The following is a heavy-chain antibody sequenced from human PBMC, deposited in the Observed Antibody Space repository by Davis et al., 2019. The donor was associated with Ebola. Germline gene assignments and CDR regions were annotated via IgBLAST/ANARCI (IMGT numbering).Heavy chain of an antibody. D-gene: IGHD6-6*01. J-gene: IGHJ1*01. V-gene: IGHV1-69*10. CDR1: GGTFSSYA. Sequence: AASVKVSCKASGGTFSSYAISWVRQAPGQGLEWMGRIIPILGITNYAQKFQGRVTITADESTSTAYMELSSLRSEDTAVYYCARDGWGRWSSPSLEQYFQHWGQGTLVTVSS. CDR2: IIPILGIT. CDR3: ARDGWGRWSSPSLEQYFQH.